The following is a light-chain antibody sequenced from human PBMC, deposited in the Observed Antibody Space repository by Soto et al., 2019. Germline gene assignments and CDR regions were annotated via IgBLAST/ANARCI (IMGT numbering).Light chain of an antibody. CDR3: SSYTSSSIPV. Sequence: QSALTQPPSASGSPGQSVTISCTGTSSDIGAYNYVSWYQQHPGKAPKLLIFDVTDRPSGVSTRFSGSKSGNTASLTISGLQPEDEASYFCSSYTSSSIPVFGGGTKLTVL. J-gene: IGLJ2*01. CDR2: DVT. V-gene: IGLV2-14*03. CDR1: SSDIGAYNY.